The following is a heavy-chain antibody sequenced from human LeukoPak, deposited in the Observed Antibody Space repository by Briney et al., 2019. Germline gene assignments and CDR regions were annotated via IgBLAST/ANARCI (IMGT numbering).Heavy chain of an antibody. D-gene: IGHD5-12*01. CDR3: AKDRVAAMGGEYYYGMDV. V-gene: IGHV3-9*01. CDR1: GFTFDDYA. CDR2: ISWNSGTV. J-gene: IGHJ6*02. Sequence: GRSLRLSCAASGFTFDDYAMHWVRQAPGKGLEWVSGISWNSGTVGYADSVKGRFTISRDNAKNSLYLQMNSLRAEDTALYYCAKDRVAAMGGEYYYGMDVWGQGTTVTVSS.